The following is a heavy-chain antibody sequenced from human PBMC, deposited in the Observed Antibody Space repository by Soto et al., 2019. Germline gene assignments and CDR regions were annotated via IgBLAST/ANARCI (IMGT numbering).Heavy chain of an antibody. J-gene: IGHJ4*02. CDR3: AKDKGRECSGGSCYPCH. D-gene: IGHD2-15*01. CDR1: GFTFDDYT. V-gene: IGHV3-43*01. Sequence: GGSLRLSCAASGFTFDDYTMHWVRQAPGKGLEWVSLISWDGGSTYYADSVKGRFTISRDNSKNSLYLQMNSLRTEDTALYYCAKDKGRECSGGSCYPCHWGQGTLVTVSS. CDR2: ISWDGGST.